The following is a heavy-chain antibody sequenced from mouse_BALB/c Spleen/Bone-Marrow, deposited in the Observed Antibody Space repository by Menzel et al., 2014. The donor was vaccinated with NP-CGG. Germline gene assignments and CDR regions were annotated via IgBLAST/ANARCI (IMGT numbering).Heavy chain of an antibody. V-gene: IGHV1S81*02. J-gene: IGHJ2*01. CDR3: ARTYFDY. Sequence: VQLQQSGAELVKPGASVKLSCKASGYTFTSYWMHWVKQRPGQGLEWIGEINPSYGRTNHNEKFKSKATLTVDKSSSTAYMQLSSLTSEDSAVYYCARTYFDYWGQGTTLTVSS. CDR2: INPSYGRT. CDR1: GYTFTSYW.